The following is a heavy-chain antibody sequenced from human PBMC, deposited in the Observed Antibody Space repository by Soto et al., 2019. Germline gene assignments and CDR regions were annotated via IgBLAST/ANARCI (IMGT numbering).Heavy chain of an antibody. CDR2: ISAYNGNT. Sequence: GGPVKGSCKDSCFTHARYGSSWGRQAPGQGLEWMGWISAYNGNTNYAQKLQGRVTMTTDTSTSTAYMELRSLRSDDTAVYYCFLGDSPLMDVWGQGTTVTVSS. J-gene: IGHJ6*02. V-gene: IGHV1-18*01. CDR3: FLGDSPLMDV. CDR1: CFTHARYG. D-gene: IGHD2-15*01.